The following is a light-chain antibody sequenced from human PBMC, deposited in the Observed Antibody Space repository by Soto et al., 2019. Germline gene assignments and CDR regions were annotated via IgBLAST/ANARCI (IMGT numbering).Light chain of an antibody. CDR1: SSNFGAGYD. CDR3: AAWDGSLNGVV. CDR2: YDN. Sequence: QSVLTQPPSVSGAPGQRVTISCTGGSSNFGAGYDVHWYQQLPGTAPKLLIYYDNLLASGVSDRFSGSKSGTSASLAISGLQSEDEADYYCAAWDGSLNGVVFGGGTKLTVL. V-gene: IGLV1-40*01. J-gene: IGLJ2*01.